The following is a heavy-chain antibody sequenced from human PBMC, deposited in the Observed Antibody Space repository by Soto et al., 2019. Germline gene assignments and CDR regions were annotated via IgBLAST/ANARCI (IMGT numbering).Heavy chain of an antibody. V-gene: IGHV3-48*01. Sequence: EVQLVESGGGLVQPGGSLRLSCAASGFTFSSYSMNWVRQAPGKGLEWVSYISSSSSSIYYADSVKGRFNISRDNAKNSLYLQMNNQRAEDTAVYDCASWRRYCSGGSCSNYWGQGTLVTLSS. D-gene: IGHD2-15*01. CDR3: ASWRRYCSGGSCSNY. CDR2: ISSSSSSI. CDR1: GFTFSSYS. J-gene: IGHJ4*02.